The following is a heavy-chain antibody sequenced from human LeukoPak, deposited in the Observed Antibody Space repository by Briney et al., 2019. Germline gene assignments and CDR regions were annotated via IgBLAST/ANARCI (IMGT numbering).Heavy chain of an antibody. CDR1: GITFNYYW. CDR3: TREGGYDPFEY. Sequence: GGSLRLSCAASGITFNYYWMHWVRQAPGKGLVWVSRIDADGSSATYADSVKGRFTISRDNAKNTLYLQMDSLRAEDTAGYYCTREGGYDPFEYWGQGTLVTVSS. D-gene: IGHD5-12*01. V-gene: IGHV3-74*01. CDR2: IDADGSSA. J-gene: IGHJ4*02.